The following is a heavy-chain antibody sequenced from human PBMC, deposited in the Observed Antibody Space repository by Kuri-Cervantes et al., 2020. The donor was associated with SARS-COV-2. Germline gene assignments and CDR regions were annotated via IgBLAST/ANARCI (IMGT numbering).Heavy chain of an antibody. J-gene: IGHJ6*02. Sequence: GESLKISCAASGFTFSSYGMHWVRQAPGKGLEWVAVIWYDGSNKYYADSVKGRFTISRDNSKNTLYLQVNSLRAEDTAVYYCARDRGGAAAGNRGYYYYYGMDVWGQGTTVTVSS. D-gene: IGHD6-13*01. V-gene: IGHV3-33*01. CDR2: IWYDGSNK. CDR3: ARDRGGAAAGNRGYYYYYGMDV. CDR1: GFTFSSYG.